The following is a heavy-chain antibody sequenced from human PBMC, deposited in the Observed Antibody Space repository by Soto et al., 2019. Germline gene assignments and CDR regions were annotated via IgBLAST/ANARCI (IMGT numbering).Heavy chain of an antibody. J-gene: IGHJ3*02. CDR1: GFTFSSYG. V-gene: IGHV3-30*03. Sequence: GESLKISCAASGFTFSSYGMHWVRQAPGKGLEWVAVISYDGSNKYYADSVKGRFTISRDNSKNTLYLQMNSLRSEDTAVYYCARQSYYDSSGYYGAFDIWGQGTMVTVSS. D-gene: IGHD3-22*01. CDR3: ARQSYYDSSGYYGAFDI. CDR2: ISYDGSNK.